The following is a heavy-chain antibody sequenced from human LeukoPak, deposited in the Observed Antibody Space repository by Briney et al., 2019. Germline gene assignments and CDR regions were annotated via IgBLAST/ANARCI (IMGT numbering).Heavy chain of an antibody. Sequence: SETLSLTCTVSGGSISYYYWSWIRQPAGKGLEWIGRIYSSGSTTYNPSLKSRVTMSVDTAKNQFSLILSSVTAADTAVYYCARDRRDLGNFDYWGQGTLVTVSS. D-gene: IGHD1-14*01. V-gene: IGHV4-4*07. CDR3: ARDRRDLGNFDY. J-gene: IGHJ4*02. CDR2: IYSSGST. CDR1: GGSISYYY.